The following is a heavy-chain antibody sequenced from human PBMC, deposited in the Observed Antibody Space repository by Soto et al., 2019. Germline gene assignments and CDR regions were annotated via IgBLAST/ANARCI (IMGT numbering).Heavy chain of an antibody. CDR2: MNPNSGNT. J-gene: IGHJ6*02. CDR1: GYTFTSYD. CDR3: ARIHGSGYYYFAYYYYSMDV. Sequence: QVQLVQSGAEVKKPGASVKVSCKASGYTFTSYDINWVRQATGQGLEWMGWMNPNSGNTGYAQKFKGRVTMTRNTSISTAYMELCRLRSEDTAVYYCARIHGSGYYYFAYYYYSMDVWGQGTTVTVSS. V-gene: IGHV1-8*01. D-gene: IGHD3-22*01.